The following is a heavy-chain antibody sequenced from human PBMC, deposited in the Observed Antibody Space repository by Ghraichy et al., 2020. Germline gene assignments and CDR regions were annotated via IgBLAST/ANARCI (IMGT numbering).Heavy chain of an antibody. CDR1: GETFSSSD. D-gene: IGHD1-26*01. J-gene: IGHJ6*02. CDR3: ARGEMGATTLWGSLYV. V-gene: IGHV1-8*01. Sequence: ASVKVSCKAAGETFSSSDMNWVRQATGQGLEWMGWMNPNSGNTGYAQKFQGRVTMTRNTSISTAYMELSSLRSEDTAVYYCARGEMGATTLWGSLYVWGQGTTVTVSS. CDR2: MNPNSGNT.